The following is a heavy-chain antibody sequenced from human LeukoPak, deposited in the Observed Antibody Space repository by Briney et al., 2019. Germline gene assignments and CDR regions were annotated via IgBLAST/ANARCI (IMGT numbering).Heavy chain of an antibody. Sequence: GGSLRLSCAASGFTFSTYWMHWVRQAPGRGLVWVSRINTDGRSISYADSVKGRFTISRDNVKNTLYLQMNSLRVEDTAVYYCARELTPSVYYDSSGYYDYWGQGTLVTVSS. CDR1: GFTFSTYW. CDR2: INTDGRSI. J-gene: IGHJ4*02. CDR3: ARELTPSVYYDSSGYYDY. V-gene: IGHV3-74*01. D-gene: IGHD3-22*01.